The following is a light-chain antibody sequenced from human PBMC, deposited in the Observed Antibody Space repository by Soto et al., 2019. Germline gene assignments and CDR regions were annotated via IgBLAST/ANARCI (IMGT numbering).Light chain of an antibody. J-gene: IGLJ1*01. CDR3: CSYAGSSTYV. V-gene: IGLV2-23*01. Sequence: SVLTQPASGSGSPGQSITISCPGTSSDVGSYNLVSWYQQHPGKAPKLMIYEGSKRPSGVSNRFSGSKSGNTASLTISGLQAEDEADYYCCSYAGSSTYVFGTGTKVTVL. CDR1: SSDVGSYNL. CDR2: EGS.